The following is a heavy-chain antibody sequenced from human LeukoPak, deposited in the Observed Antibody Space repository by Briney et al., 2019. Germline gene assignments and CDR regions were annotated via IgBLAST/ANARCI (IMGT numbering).Heavy chain of an antibody. J-gene: IGHJ3*02. CDR3: AKDRVLAYQDKADSFDI. D-gene: IGHD2-21*01. V-gene: IGHV3-43*02. Sequence: GSLRLSCAGSGFTFDDYAMHWVRQAPGKGLEWVSHINGDDRDTYYGDFVQGRFITARDNINKSLYLQMNNQRTEDTALYCCAKDRVLAYQDKADSFDICGQGTVVTVSS. CDR1: GFTFDDYA. CDR2: INGDDRDT.